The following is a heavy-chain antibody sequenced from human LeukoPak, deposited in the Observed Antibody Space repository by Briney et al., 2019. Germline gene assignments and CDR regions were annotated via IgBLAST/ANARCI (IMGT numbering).Heavy chain of an antibody. Sequence: PGGSLRLSCAASGFTFSSYGMHWVRQAPGKGLEWVAVIWYDGSNKYYADSVKGRFIISRDNSKNTLYLQMNSLRAEDTAVYYCAKDQFSGGYSYGLFDYWGQGTLVTVSS. CDR1: GFTFSSYG. D-gene: IGHD5-18*01. J-gene: IGHJ4*02. V-gene: IGHV3-33*06. CDR3: AKDQFSGGYSYGLFDY. CDR2: IWYDGSNK.